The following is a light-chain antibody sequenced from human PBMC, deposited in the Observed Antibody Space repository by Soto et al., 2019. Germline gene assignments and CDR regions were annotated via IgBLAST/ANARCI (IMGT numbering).Light chain of an antibody. J-gene: IGLJ1*01. CDR3: SSFTSSTTYV. Sequence: ITISCTGTSSDVGNYNYVSWYQQHPGEVPKLIIFNVNNRPSGVSNRFSGSKSGNTASLTISGLQAEDEADYYCSSFTSSTTYVFGTGTKVTV. CDR1: SSDVGNYNY. V-gene: IGLV2-14*04. CDR2: NVN.